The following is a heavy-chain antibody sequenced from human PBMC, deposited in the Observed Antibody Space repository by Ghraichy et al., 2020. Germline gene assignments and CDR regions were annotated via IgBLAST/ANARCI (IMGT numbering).Heavy chain of an antibody. J-gene: IGHJ4*02. CDR1: GVSFSGYY. CDR3: ARGLSASWHRFDN. V-gene: IGHV4-34*01. Sequence: ESLNISCTVYGVSFSGYYWSWIRQAPGKGLEWIGEINHSGNTNYNPSLKGRVTISIDTSKNQFSLQLNSVTAADTALYYCARGLSASWHRFDNWGQGTLVTVSS. CDR2: INHSGNT. D-gene: IGHD2-2*01.